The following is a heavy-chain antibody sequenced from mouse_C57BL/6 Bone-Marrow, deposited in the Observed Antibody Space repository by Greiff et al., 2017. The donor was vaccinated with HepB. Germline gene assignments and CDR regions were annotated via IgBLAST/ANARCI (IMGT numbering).Heavy chain of an antibody. J-gene: IGHJ1*03. CDR1: GYTFTSYG. D-gene: IGHD1-1*01. CDR3: EITTVVAHWYFDV. CDR2: IYPRSGNT. V-gene: IGHV1-81*01. Sequence: QVQLQQSGAELARPGASVKLSCKASGYTFTSYGISWVKQRTGQGLEWIGEIYPRSGNTYYNEKFKGKATLTADKSSSTAYMELRSLTSEDSAVYFCEITTVVAHWYFDVWGTGTTVTVSS.